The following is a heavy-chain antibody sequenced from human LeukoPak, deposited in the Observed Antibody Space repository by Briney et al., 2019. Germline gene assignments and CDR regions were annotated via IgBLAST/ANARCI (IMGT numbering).Heavy chain of an antibody. D-gene: IGHD6-13*01. CDR2: IYYGGST. Sequence: SPTLSLTCTVSGASISSYDWGSIRQPPGKGLEWVGYIYYGGSTSYTAALTSRVTISVDTSKNQISLQLSSVTAADTAVYYSARRPSNRWYYSDYWGQGTQVTVSS. V-gene: IGHV4-59*08. J-gene: IGHJ4*02. CDR3: ARRPSNRWYYSDY. CDR1: GASISSYD.